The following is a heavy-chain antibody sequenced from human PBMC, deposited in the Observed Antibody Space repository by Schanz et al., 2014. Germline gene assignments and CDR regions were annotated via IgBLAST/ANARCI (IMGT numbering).Heavy chain of an antibody. J-gene: IGHJ5*02. CDR1: GFTLSNYA. Sequence: EMQLLESGGGLAQPGGSLRLSCAASGFTLSNYAMSWVRQAPGKGLEWVSALSEGGGGTHYADSVRGRFTISSDSSKNTPYLQMSSLRADDTAVYYCAKAADWPVTRFDPWGQGTLVTVSS. CDR3: AKAADWPVTRFDP. D-gene: IGHD3-9*01. V-gene: IGHV3-23*01. CDR2: LSEGGGGT.